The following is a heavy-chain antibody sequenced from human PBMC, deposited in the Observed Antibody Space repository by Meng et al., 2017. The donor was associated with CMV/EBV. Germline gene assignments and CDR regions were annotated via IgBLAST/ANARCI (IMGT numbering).Heavy chain of an antibody. CDR3: ARRRDYSIWFDP. CDR2: IWYDGSNK. CDR1: GFTFSSYG. V-gene: IGHV3-33*01. J-gene: IGHJ5*02. Sequence: GESLKISCAASGFTFSSYGMHWVRQAPGKGLEWVAVIWYDGSNKYYADSVKGRFTISRDNSKNTLYLQMNSLRAEDTAVYYCARRRDYSIWFDPWGQGTLVTVSS. D-gene: IGHD4-11*01.